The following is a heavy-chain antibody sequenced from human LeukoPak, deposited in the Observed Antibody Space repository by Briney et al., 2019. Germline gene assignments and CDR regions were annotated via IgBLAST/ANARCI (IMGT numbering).Heavy chain of an antibody. D-gene: IGHD3-22*01. CDR2: IYYSGNT. CDR3: AREKTAYYYDSSGYSEGAFDI. J-gene: IGHJ3*02. CDR1: GGSISSGGNY. V-gene: IGHV4-31*03. Sequence: SQTLPLTCTVSGGSISSGGNYWSWIRQHPGKGLEWIGYIYYSGNTQHNPSLKSRITISIDTSKSQFSLKLSSVTAADTAVYYCAREKTAYYYDSSGYSEGAFDIWGQGTMVTVSS.